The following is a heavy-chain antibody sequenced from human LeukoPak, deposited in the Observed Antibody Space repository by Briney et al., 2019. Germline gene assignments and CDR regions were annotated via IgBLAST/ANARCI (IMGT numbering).Heavy chain of an antibody. Sequence: GGSLRLSCAASGFTFSSYALHWVRQAPGKGLEWVSSISSSSSYIYYADSVKGRFTISRDNAKNSLYLQMNSLGAEDTAVYYCARGRGGYYFDYWGQGTLVTVSS. CDR2: ISSSSSYI. V-gene: IGHV3-21*01. D-gene: IGHD3-16*01. CDR1: GFTFSSYA. CDR3: ARGRGGYYFDY. J-gene: IGHJ4*02.